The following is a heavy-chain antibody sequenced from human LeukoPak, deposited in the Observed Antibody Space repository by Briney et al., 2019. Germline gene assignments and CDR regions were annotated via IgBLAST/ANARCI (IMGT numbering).Heavy chain of an antibody. CDR3: ARVRPGSSWFGNYFDY. D-gene: IGHD6-13*01. V-gene: IGHV4-39*07. Sequence: SETLSLTCTVSGGAISSSSCYWGWIRQPPGKGLEWIESIYYSGSTYYNPALKSRVTISVDTSKNQFSLKLSSVPAADTAVYYCARVRPGSSWFGNYFDYWGQGTLVTVSS. CDR1: GGAISSSSCY. J-gene: IGHJ4*02. CDR2: IYYSGST.